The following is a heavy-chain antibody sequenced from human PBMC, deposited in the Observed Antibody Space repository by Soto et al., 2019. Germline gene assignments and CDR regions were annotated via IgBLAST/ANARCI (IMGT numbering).Heavy chain of an antibody. J-gene: IGHJ5*02. V-gene: IGHV4-59*01. CDR3: AREVVGATVGWFDP. CDR2: IYYSGST. Sequence: SETLSLTCTVSGGSISSYYWSWIRQPPGKGLEWIGYIYYSGSTNYNPSLKSRVTISVDTSKNQFSLKLSSVTAADTAVYYCAREVVGATVGWFDPWGQGTMVTV. CDR1: GGSISSYY. D-gene: IGHD1-26*01.